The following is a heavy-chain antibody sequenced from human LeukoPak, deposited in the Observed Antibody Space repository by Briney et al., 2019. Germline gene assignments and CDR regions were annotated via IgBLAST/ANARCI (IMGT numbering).Heavy chain of an antibody. D-gene: IGHD3-22*01. CDR3: AQEHFDTSGYYSRFDN. CDR1: GFTFPRHA. Sequence: GGSLRLSCAAAGFTFPRHAMSWVRQAPGKGLEWVASSAGSGGSTHYADSVKGRFTISSDNSQNTVYLHMNSLRADDTAVYYCAQEHFDTSGYYSRFDNWGQGTLVTVSS. CDR2: SAGSGGST. V-gene: IGHV3-23*01. J-gene: IGHJ4*02.